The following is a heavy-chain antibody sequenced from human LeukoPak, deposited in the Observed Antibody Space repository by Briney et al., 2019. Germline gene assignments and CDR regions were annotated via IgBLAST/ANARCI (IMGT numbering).Heavy chain of an antibody. CDR1: GGSISSSSYY. CDR3: ARSGYNRPDRPVDY. D-gene: IGHD1-1*01. V-gene: IGHV4-39*07. Sequence: SETLSLTCTVSGGSISSSSYYWGWIRQPPGKGLEWIGTIYYSGSTYYNPSLKSRVTISVDTSKNQFSLKLSSVTAADTAVYYCARSGYNRPDRPVDYWGQGTLVTVSS. J-gene: IGHJ4*02. CDR2: IYYSGST.